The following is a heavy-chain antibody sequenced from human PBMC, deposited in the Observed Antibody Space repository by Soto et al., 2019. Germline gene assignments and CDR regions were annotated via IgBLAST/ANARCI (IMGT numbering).Heavy chain of an antibody. CDR1: GGSISSYY. Sequence: PSETLSLTCTVSGGSISSYYWSWIRQPPGKGLEWIGYIYYSGSTNYNPSLKSRVTISVDTSTNQLSLKLSSVTAADTAVYYCARVREFITSADALDTWGQGTMVTVSS. CDR2: IYYSGST. V-gene: IGHV4-59*01. D-gene: IGHD3-22*01. CDR3: ARVREFITSADALDT. J-gene: IGHJ3*02.